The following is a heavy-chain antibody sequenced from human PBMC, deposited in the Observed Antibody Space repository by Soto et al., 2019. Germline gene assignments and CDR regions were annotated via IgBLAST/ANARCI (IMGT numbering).Heavy chain of an antibody. J-gene: IGHJ5*02. Sequence: QVQLQESGPGLVKPSQTLSLTCTVSGGSISSGDYYWSWIRQHPGKGLEWLGYIYYSGSTYYNPSLKSRFTISVDASKDQFSLKLSSVTAADTAVYYCGRWWSGSRQGFDPWGEGTQVTVSS. CDR3: GRWWSGSRQGFDP. V-gene: IGHV4-31*03. CDR2: IYYSGST. D-gene: IGHD3-3*01. CDR1: GGSISSGDYY.